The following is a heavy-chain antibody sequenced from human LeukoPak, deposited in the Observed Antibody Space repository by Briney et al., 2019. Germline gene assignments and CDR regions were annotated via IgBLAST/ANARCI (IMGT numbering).Heavy chain of an antibody. Sequence: GGSLRLSCAAPGFTVSSNYMSWVRQAPGKGLEWVSLIYSGGSTYYADSVKGRFTISRDNSKNTLYLQINSLRAEDTAVYYCARLDTALVSYHYYYFMDVWGKGTTVTVSS. CDR3: ARLDTALVSYHYYYFMDV. V-gene: IGHV3-53*01. J-gene: IGHJ6*03. CDR1: GFTVSSNY. CDR2: IYSGGST. D-gene: IGHD5-18*01.